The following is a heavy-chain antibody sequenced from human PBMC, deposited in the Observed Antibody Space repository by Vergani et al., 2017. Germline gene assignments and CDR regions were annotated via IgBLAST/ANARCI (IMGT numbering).Heavy chain of an antibody. CDR2: ISRSGSTI. J-gene: IGHJ4*02. V-gene: IGHV3-48*04. CDR1: GFTFSSYS. D-gene: IGHD5-12*01. Sequence: EVQLVESGGGLVQPGGSLRLSCAASGFTFSSYSMNWVRQAPGKGLEWVSYISRSGSTIYYADSVKGRFTIARDNAKNSLYLQMNSLRAEDTAVYYCAGLVATCSNYFDYWGQGTLVTVSS. CDR3: AGLVATCSNYFDY.